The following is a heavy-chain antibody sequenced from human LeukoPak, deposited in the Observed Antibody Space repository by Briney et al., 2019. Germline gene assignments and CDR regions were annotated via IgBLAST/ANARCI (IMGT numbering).Heavy chain of an antibody. V-gene: IGHV3-33*01. D-gene: IGHD2-15*01. CDR3: ARDLGGLYYYYYGMDV. CDR2: IWYDGSNK. CDR1: GFTFSSYG. J-gene: IGHJ6*02. Sequence: PGGSLRLSCAASGFTFSSYGMHWVRQAPGKGLEWVAVIWYDGSNKYYADSVKGRFTISRDNSKNTLYLQMNSLRAEDTAVYYCARDLGGLYYYYYGMDVWGQGTLVTVSS.